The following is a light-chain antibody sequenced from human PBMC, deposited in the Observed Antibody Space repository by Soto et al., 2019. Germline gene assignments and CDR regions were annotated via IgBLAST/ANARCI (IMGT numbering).Light chain of an antibody. J-gene: IGKJ1*01. CDR1: QSISSY. Sequence: DIQMTQSPSSLSASVGDRVTITCRASQSISSYLNWYQQKPGKAPKLLIYAASSLQSAFPSRFSGSGSGTDFTLTISSLQAEDFATYYCQQSYSSTWTFGQGTKVEIK. CDR2: AAS. CDR3: QQSYSSTWT. V-gene: IGKV1-39*01.